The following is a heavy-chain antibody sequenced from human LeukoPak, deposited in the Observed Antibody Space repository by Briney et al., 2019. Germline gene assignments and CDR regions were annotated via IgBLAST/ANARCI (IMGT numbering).Heavy chain of an antibody. CDR3: VREYTSSLDF. CDR2: ITSDGSNK. V-gene: IGHV3-30*03. CDR1: GFAFSTFA. J-gene: IGHJ4*02. D-gene: IGHD6-6*01. Sequence: PGGSLRLSRAASGFAFSTFAMHWVRQAPGKGLVWMAVITSDGSNKYYGDSVKGRFTISRDNSKNTLYLQMNSLRPEDTAVYYCVREYTSSLDFWGQGTLVTVSS.